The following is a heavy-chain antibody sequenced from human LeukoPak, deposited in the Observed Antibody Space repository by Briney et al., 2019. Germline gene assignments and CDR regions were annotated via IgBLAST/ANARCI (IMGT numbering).Heavy chain of an antibody. CDR3: TGGQYNWFDS. V-gene: IGHV4-34*06. J-gene: IGHJ5*01. D-gene: IGHD2-8*02. Sequence: SETLSLTCAVYGGSFSGYYWSWIRQPPGKGLEWIGEINHSGSTNYNPSLKSRVTISMNTSKSQFSLKLASVTAADTAVYYCTGGQYNWFDSWGQGNLVTVSS. CDR1: GGSFSGYY. CDR2: INHSGST.